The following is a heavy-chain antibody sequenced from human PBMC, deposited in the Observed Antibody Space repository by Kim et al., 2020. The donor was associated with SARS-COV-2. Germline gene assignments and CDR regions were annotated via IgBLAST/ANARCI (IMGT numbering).Heavy chain of an antibody. V-gene: IGHV4-59*01. J-gene: IGHJ6*02. Sequence: LKSRVTISVDTSKNQFSLKLSSVTAADTAVYYCARVRPIAAAHDYYGMDVWGQGTTVTVSS. CDR3: ARVRPIAAAHDYYGMDV. D-gene: IGHD6-13*01.